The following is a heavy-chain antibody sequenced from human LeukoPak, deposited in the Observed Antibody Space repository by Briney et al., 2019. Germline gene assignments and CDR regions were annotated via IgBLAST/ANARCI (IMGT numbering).Heavy chain of an antibody. Sequence: GWSLRLSCAASGFTFSTYAMSWVRQAPGKGLEWGSTIRGNGVSTYSANSVKGRFTISRDNSKNTLWMQMNSLRAEDTALYYCAKPQYDSSRYSFDYGGQGTLVTVSS. V-gene: IGHV3-23*01. CDR2: IRGNGVST. CDR1: GFTFSTYA. J-gene: IGHJ4*02. CDR3: AKPQYDSSRYSFDY. D-gene: IGHD3-22*01.